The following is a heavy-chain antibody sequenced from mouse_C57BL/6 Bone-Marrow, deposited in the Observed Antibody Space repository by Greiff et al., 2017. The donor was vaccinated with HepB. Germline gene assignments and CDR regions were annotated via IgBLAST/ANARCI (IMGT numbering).Heavy chain of an antibody. V-gene: IGHV5-2*01. CDR3: ARQRQLRLLMDY. CDR2: INSDGGST. D-gene: IGHD3-2*02. J-gene: IGHJ4*01. CDR1: EYEFPSHD. Sequence: EVKVVESGGGLVQPGESLKLSCESNEYEFPSHDMSWVRKTPEKRLELVAAINSDGGSTYYPDTMERRFIISRDNTKKTLYLQMSSLRSEDTALYYCARQRQLRLLMDYWGQGTSVTVSS.